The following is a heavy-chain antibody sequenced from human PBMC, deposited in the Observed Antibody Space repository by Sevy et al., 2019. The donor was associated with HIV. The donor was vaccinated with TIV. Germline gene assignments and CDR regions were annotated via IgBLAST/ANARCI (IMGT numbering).Heavy chain of an antibody. J-gene: IGHJ5*02. D-gene: IGHD2-2*02. CDR2: ISYDGSNK. V-gene: IGHV3-30*18. Sequence: GGSLRLSCAASGFTFSSYGMHWVRQAPGKGLEWVAVISYDGSNKYYVDSVKGRFTISRDNSKNTLYLQMNSLRAEDTAVYYCAKDWGDIVVVPAAIRGFDPWGQGTLVTVSS. CDR3: AKDWGDIVVVPAAIRGFDP. CDR1: GFTFSSYG.